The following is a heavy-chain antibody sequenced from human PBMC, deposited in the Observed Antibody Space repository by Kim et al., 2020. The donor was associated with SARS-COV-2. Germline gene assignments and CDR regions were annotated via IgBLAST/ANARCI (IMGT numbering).Heavy chain of an antibody. V-gene: IGHV4-31*03. CDR3: TRDYADSQTGYGLDV. CDR2: IYYSGTK. CDR1: GDSITSGFSY. Sequence: SETLSLTCTVSGDSITSGFSYWSWIRHHPGKGLEWIGNIYYSGTKYYNPALKSRISISGDTSKNQFSLKLSSVTAADTAVYFCTRDYADSQTGYGLDVWGQGTTVTVSS. D-gene: IGHD2-2*01. J-gene: IGHJ6*02.